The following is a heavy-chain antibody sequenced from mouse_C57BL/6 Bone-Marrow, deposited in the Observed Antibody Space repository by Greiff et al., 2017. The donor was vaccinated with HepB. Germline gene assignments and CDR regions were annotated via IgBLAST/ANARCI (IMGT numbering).Heavy chain of an antibody. V-gene: IGHV1-82*01. CDR3: ARSALFDY. CDR2: IYPGDGDT. J-gene: IGHJ2*01. CDR1: GYAFSSSW. Sequence: QVQLKESGPELVKPGASVKISCKASGYAFSSSWMNWVKQRPGKGLEWIGRIYPGDGDTNYNGKFKGKATLTADKSSSTAYMQLSSLTSEDSAVYFCARSALFDYWGQGTTLTVSS.